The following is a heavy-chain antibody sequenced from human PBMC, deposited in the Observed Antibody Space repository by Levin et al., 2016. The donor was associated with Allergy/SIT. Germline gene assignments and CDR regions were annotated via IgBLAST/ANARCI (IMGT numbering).Heavy chain of an antibody. J-gene: IGHJ4*02. CDR2: INHSGST. Sequence: SETLSLTCAVYGGSFSGYYWSWIRQPPGKGLEWIGEINHSGSTNYNPSLKSRVTISVDTSKNQFSLKLSSVTAADTAVYYCARGGYCSSTSCYKGYYFDYWGQGTLVTVSS. V-gene: IGHV4-34*01. CDR3: ARGGYCSSTSCYKGYYFDY. D-gene: IGHD2-2*02. CDR1: GGSFSGYY.